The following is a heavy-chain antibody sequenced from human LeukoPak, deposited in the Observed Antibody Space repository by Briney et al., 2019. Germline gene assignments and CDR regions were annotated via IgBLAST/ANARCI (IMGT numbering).Heavy chain of an antibody. J-gene: IGHJ3*02. V-gene: IGHV4-34*01. Sequence: SETLSLTCAVYGGSFSGYYWSWIRQPPGKGLEWIGEINHSGSTNYNPSLKSRVTISVDTSKNQFSLKLSSVTAADTAVYYCARSWPPYYDFWSGYSDAFDIWGQGTMVTVSS. CDR3: ARSWPPYYDFWSGYSDAFDI. CDR2: INHSGST. CDR1: GGSFSGYY. D-gene: IGHD3-3*01.